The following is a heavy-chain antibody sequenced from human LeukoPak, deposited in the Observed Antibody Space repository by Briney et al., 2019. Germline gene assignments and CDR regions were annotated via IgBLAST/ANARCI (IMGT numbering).Heavy chain of an antibody. CDR3: AREQYGSNDGLNI. V-gene: IGHV3-33*01. D-gene: IGHD2-8*01. CDR1: GFTFTAYG. Sequence: GGSLTLVCAACGFTFTAYGMHCVPQAPGKGLEWVAVIWYDGSNKHYADSVKGRFTVSRDNSKNTLDLQMSSLRAEDTAVYYCAREQYGSNDGLNIWGQGTLVTVSS. CDR2: IWYDGSNK. J-gene: IGHJ3*02.